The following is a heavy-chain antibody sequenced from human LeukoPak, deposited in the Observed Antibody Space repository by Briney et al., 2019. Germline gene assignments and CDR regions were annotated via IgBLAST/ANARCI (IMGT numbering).Heavy chain of an antibody. Sequence: PSQTLSLTCAVSGGSISSGGYSWSWIRQPPGKGLEWIGYIYHSGSIYYNPSLKSRVTISVDRSKNQFSLKLSSVTAADTAVYYCARYCSSTSCYGSYNWFDPWGQGTLVTVSS. CDR2: IYHSGSI. CDR1: GGSISSGGYS. V-gene: IGHV4-30-2*01. CDR3: ARYCSSTSCYGSYNWFDP. D-gene: IGHD2-2*01. J-gene: IGHJ5*02.